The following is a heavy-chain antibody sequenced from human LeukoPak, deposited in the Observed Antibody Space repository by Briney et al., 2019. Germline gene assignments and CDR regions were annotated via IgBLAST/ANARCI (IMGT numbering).Heavy chain of an antibody. V-gene: IGHV3-30-3*01. J-gene: IGHJ6*02. Sequence: GGSLRLSCAASGFTFSSYAMHWVRQAPGKGLEWVAVISYDGTNKYYADSVKGRFTISRDNSKNTLYLQMNSLRAEDTAVYYCAREKPNGNDDYYYYGMDVWGQGTTVTVSS. CDR3: AREKPNGNDDYYYYGMDV. D-gene: IGHD1-1*01. CDR2: ISYDGTNK. CDR1: GFTFSSYA.